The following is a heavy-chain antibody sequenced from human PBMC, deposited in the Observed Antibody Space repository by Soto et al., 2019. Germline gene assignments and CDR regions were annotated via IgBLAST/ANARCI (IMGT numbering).Heavy chain of an antibody. CDR2: IIPILGTG. D-gene: IGHD3-10*01. CDR1: GGTFTSET. CDR3: AREEGSYNMGTFPFYYMDV. V-gene: IGHV1-69*08. J-gene: IGHJ6*03. Sequence: QVQLVQSGPEVKKSGSSVKVSCKLSGGTFTSETISWVRQAPGQGLEWMGRIIPILGTGNYAQKFKGRITITEDKSTNTGYMELSSITSEDTAVYVWAREEGSYNMGTFPFYYMDVWGNGTTVTVSS.